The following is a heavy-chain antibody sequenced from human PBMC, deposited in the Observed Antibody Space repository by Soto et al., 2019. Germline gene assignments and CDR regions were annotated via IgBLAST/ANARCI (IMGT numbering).Heavy chain of an antibody. V-gene: IGHV3-23*01. CDR3: AKNRDSITIFGVANEYYFAY. CDR1: GFTFSSYA. D-gene: IGHD3-3*01. Sequence: GGSLRLSCAASGFTFSSYAMSWVGQAPGKGLEWVSAISGSGGSTYYADSVKGRFTISRDNSKNTLYLQMNSLRAEDTAVYYCAKNRDSITIFGVANEYYFAYWGQGTLVTVSS. J-gene: IGHJ4*02. CDR2: ISGSGGST.